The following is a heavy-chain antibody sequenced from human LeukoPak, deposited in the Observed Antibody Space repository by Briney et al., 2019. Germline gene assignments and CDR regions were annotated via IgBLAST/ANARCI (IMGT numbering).Heavy chain of an antibody. D-gene: IGHD3-3*01. CDR2: IKQDGSEK. CDR3: ARDPGLEGIFGVFFYYGMDV. Sequence: PGGSLRLSCAASGFTFSSYWMSWVRQAPGKGLEWVANIKQDGSEKYYADSVKGRFTISRDNAKNSLYLQMNSLRAEDTAVYYCARDPGLEGIFGVFFYYGMDVWGQGTTVTVSS. CDR1: GFTFSSYW. V-gene: IGHV3-7*01. J-gene: IGHJ6*02.